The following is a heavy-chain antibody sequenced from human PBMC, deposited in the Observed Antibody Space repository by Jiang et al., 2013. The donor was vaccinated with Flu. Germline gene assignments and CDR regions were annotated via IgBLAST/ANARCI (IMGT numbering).Heavy chain of an antibody. D-gene: IGHD3-10*01. J-gene: IGHJ5*02. V-gene: IGHV3-33*01. CDR3: ARDYGRPQNRPNWFDP. Sequence: LSCAASGFTFSSYAMSWVRQAPGKGLEWVAVIWYDGSNKYYADSVKGRFTISRDNSKNTLYLQMNSLRAEDTAVYYCARDYGRPQNRPNWFDPWGQGTLVTVSS. CDR1: GFTFSSYA. CDR2: IWYDGSNK.